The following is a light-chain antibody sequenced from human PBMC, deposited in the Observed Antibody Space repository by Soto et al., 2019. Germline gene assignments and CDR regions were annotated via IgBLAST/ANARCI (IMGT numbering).Light chain of an antibody. V-gene: IGKV3-15*01. J-gene: IGKJ1*01. CDR1: QSISDT. CDR2: SAS. Sequence: EIVMTQSAATLSVSPWGRATLSCRASQSISDTLAWYQQKPGQAPRLLIYSASRRATGFPARFSGSGSGTDFTLTISSLQSEDFAVYYCQQYNNWPPTFGQGTKVDIK. CDR3: QQYNNWPPT.